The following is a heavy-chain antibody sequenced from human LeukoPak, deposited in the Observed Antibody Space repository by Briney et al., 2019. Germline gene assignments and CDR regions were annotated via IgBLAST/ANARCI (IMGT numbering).Heavy chain of an antibody. D-gene: IGHD1-1*01. CDR3: ATWRTAKTGFDY. Sequence: KPSETLSLTCTVSGGSISNNNYYWAWIRQPPGKGLECIGSIYYSGSPYYNPSLKSRVTISVDTSKNQFSLRLCSVTAADTAVYYCATWRTAKTGFDYWGQGALVTVSS. CDR2: IYYSGSP. V-gene: IGHV4-39*01. CDR1: GGSISNNNYY. J-gene: IGHJ4*02.